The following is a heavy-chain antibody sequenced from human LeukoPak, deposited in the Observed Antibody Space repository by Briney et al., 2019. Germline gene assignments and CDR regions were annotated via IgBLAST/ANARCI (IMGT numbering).Heavy chain of an antibody. J-gene: IGHJ5*02. CDR1: GFTFTSYS. CDR2: IRSKAYGGTT. CDR3: TRGWLDRGP. V-gene: IGHV3-49*03. Sequence: PGGSLRLSCAASGFTFTSYSMNWFRQAPGKGLEWVGFIRSKAYGGTTEYAASVKGRFAISRDDSKSIAYLQMNSLKTEDTAVYYCTRGWLDRGPWGQGTLVTVSS. D-gene: IGHD3-10*01.